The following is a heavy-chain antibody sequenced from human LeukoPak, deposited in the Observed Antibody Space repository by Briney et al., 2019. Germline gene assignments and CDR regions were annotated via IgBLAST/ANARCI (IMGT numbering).Heavy chain of an antibody. D-gene: IGHD3/OR15-3a*01. J-gene: IGHJ6*02. V-gene: IGHV3-30-3*01. CDR2: ISYDGSNK. CDR1: GFTFSSYA. CDR3: AKARGTGEYYYYYYGMDV. Sequence: PGRSLRLSCAASGFTFSSYAMHWVRQAPGKGLEWVAVISYDGSNKYYADSVKGRFTISRDNSKNTLSLQMNSLKAEDTAIYYCAKARGTGEYYYYYYGMDVWGQGTTVTVSS.